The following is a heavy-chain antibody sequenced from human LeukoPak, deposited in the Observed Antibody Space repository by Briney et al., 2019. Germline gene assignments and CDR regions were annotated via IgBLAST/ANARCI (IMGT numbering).Heavy chain of an antibody. J-gene: IGHJ4*02. Sequence: SETLSLTCTVSGGSISSGGYYWSWIRQHPGKGLEWIGYIYYSGSTYYNPSLKSRVTISVDTSKNQFSLKLSSVTAADTAVYYCARLRGVTGSYFDYWGQGTLVTVSS. CDR3: ARLRGVTGSYFDY. D-gene: IGHD1-20*01. CDR1: GGSISSGGYY. CDR2: IYYSGST. V-gene: IGHV4-31*03.